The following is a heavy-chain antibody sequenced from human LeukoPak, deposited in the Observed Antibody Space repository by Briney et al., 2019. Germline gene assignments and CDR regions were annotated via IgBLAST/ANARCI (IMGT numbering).Heavy chain of an antibody. J-gene: IGHJ5*02. CDR3: ARGEELEPSFAS. D-gene: IGHD1-1*01. Sequence: SETLSLTCTVSGGSISSSSYYWGWIRQPPGKGLEWIGSIYYSGSTYYNPSLKSRVTISVDTSKNQFSLKPSSVTAADTAVYYCARGEELEPSFASWGQGTLVTVSS. CDR2: IYYSGST. CDR1: GGSISSSSYY. V-gene: IGHV4-39*07.